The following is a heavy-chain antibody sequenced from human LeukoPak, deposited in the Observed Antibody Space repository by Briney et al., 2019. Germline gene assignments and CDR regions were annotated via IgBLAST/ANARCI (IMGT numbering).Heavy chain of an antibody. D-gene: IGHD3-9*01. V-gene: IGHV1-18*01. Sequence: ASVKVSCKASGYTFTSYGISWVRQAPGQGLEWMRWISAYNGNTNYAQKLQGRVTMTTDTSTSTAYMELRSLRSDDTAVYYCARAGYDILTGYYAYDYWGQGTLVTVSS. CDR1: GYTFTSYG. J-gene: IGHJ4*02. CDR2: ISAYNGNT. CDR3: ARAGYDILTGYYAYDY.